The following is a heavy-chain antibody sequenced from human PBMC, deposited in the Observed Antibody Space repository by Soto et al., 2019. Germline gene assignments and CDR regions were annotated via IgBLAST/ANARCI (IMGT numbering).Heavy chain of an antibody. CDR2: INPSGGGT. CDR1: GYTFTSYF. J-gene: IGHJ5*02. D-gene: IGHD3-16*01. V-gene: IGHV1-46*01. CDR3: AREGGAIGT. Sequence: GASVKVSCKTSGYTFTSYFIHWVRQAPGQGLEWMGIINPSGGGTTFAQKFQGRVIMTRDTSTSTVYMELSSLTSEDSAIYYCAREGGAIGTWGQGTLVTVSS.